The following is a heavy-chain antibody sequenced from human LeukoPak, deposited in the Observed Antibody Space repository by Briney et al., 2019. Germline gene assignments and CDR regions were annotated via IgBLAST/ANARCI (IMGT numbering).Heavy chain of an antibody. Sequence: GGSQRLSCAASGFTFSSYWMSWVRQAPGKGLEWVANIKQDGSEKYYVDSVKGRFTISRDNAKNSLYLQMNSLRAEDTAVYYCARDSGYYGSGSYGLNWFDPWGQGTLVTVSS. CDR2: IKQDGSEK. D-gene: IGHD3-10*01. CDR1: GFTFSSYW. CDR3: ARDSGYYGSGSYGLNWFDP. V-gene: IGHV3-7*01. J-gene: IGHJ5*02.